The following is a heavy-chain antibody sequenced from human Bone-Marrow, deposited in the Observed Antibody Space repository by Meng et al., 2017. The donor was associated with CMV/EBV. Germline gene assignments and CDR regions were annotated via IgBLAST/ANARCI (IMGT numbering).Heavy chain of an antibody. J-gene: IGHJ4*01. CDR3: ARDRGYCSSTSCPPFDY. D-gene: IGHD2-2*01. CDR2: MNPNSGNT. V-gene: IGHV1-8*01. CDR1: GYTFSSYD. Sequence: ASVKVSCKASGYTFSSYDINWVRQATGQGLEWMGWMNPNSGNTGYAQKFQGRVTMTRNTSISTAYMELSSLRSEDTAVYYCARDRGYCSSTSCPPFDYWGHGTLVTVSS.